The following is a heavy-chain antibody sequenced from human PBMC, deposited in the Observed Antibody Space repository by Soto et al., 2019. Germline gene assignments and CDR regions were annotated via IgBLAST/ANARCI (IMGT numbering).Heavy chain of an antibody. CDR1: GYSMTSGYY. CDR3: ERTFDYYGMDV. D-gene: IGHD3-3*01. J-gene: IGHJ6*02. V-gene: IGHV4-38-2*01. Sequence: KPSETLSLTCAVSGYSMTSGYYWGWVRQPPGKGLEWLGSIYHGGSVYYNPSLKSRVTLSLDASKNHFSLHLTSVTAADTAVYYCERTFDYYGMDVWGQGTAVTVSS. CDR2: IYHGGSV.